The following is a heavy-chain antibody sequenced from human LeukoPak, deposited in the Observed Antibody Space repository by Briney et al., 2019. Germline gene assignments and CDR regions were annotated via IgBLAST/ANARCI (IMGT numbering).Heavy chain of an antibody. Sequence: PSQTLSLTCTVSGGSISSGGYYWSWIRQPPGKGLEWIGYIYHSGSTYYNPSLKSRVTISVDRSKNQFSLKLSSVTAADTAVYYCARARELERLIDYWGLGTLVTVSS. V-gene: IGHV4-30-2*01. CDR1: GGSISSGGYY. J-gene: IGHJ4*02. D-gene: IGHD1-1*01. CDR3: ARARELERLIDY. CDR2: IYHSGST.